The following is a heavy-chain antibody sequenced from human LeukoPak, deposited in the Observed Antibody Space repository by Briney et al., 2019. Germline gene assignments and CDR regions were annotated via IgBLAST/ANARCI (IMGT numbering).Heavy chain of an antibody. J-gene: IGHJ4*02. V-gene: IGHV3-30*18. D-gene: IGHD1-26*01. CDR1: GFTFSNYG. CDR2: ISYDGSTK. CDR3: AKDSSVWVVGAISFFDY. Sequence: GRSLRLSCAASGFTFSNYGMHWVRQAPGKGLEWVAAISYDGSTKYYADSVKGRFTSSRDNSKNTLYLQMNSLRPEDTAAYYCAKDSSVWVVGAISFFDYWGQGTLVTVSS.